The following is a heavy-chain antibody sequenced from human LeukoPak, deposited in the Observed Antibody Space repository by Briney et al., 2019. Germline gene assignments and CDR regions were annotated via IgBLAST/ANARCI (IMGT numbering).Heavy chain of an antibody. V-gene: IGHV3-21*01. CDR1: GFMFSSYT. Sequence: GGSLRLSCAASGFMFSSYTMNWVRQAPGKGLEWVSSISISSRYIYYADSVKGRFTISRDNAKTSLYLQMNSLRAEDTAVYYCAPLGVLISGYRAFDIWGQGTMVAVSS. CDR3: APLGVLISGYRAFDI. J-gene: IGHJ3*02. CDR2: ISISSRYI. D-gene: IGHD3-3*01.